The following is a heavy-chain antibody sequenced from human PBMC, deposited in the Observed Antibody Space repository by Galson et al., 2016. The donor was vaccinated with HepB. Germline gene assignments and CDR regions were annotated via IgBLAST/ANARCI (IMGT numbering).Heavy chain of an antibody. Sequence: SVKVSCKVSGYTLTELSIHWVRQAPGKGLEWMGGFDPEDGGAMLAQKFQGRITMTEDTSTDTVFMELSSLRSEDTAVYYCADGAGYFDPGGRGPYFDFWGQGTLVTVSS. V-gene: IGHV1-24*01. CDR2: FDPEDGGA. CDR1: GYTLTELS. J-gene: IGHJ4*02. D-gene: IGHD3-22*01. CDR3: ADGAGYFDPGGRGPYFDF.